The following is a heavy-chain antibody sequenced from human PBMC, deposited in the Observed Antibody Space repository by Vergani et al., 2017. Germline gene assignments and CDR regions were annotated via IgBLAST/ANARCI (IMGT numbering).Heavy chain of an antibody. J-gene: IGHJ5*02. CDR3: ARGRYCSSTSCYLNWFDP. Sequence: QVQLQQWGAGLLKPSETLSLTCAVYGGSFSGYYWSWIRQPPGKGLEWIGEINHSGSTNYNPSLKSRVTISVDTSKNQFSLKLSSVTAADTAVYYCARGRYCSSTSCYLNWFDPWGQGTLVTVSS. CDR1: GGSFSGYY. V-gene: IGHV4-34*01. D-gene: IGHD2-2*01. CDR2: INHSGST.